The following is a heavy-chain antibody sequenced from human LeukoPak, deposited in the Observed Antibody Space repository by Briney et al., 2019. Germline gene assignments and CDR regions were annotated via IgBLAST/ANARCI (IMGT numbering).Heavy chain of an antibody. D-gene: IGHD3-22*01. Sequence: GGSLRLSCAASGFTFTTYWMGWVRQAPGKGLEWVANIKQDGTEKYYVDSVKGRFTISRDNAKNSLYLQMNSLRAEDTAVYYCASLDYYDSSGYYYRSPDYFDYWGQGTLVTVSS. J-gene: IGHJ4*02. CDR2: IKQDGTEK. CDR3: ASLDYYDSSGYYYRSPDYFDY. CDR1: GFTFTTYW. V-gene: IGHV3-7*01.